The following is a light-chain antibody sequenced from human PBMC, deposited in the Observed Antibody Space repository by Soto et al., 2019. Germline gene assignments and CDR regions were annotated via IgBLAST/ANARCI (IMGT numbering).Light chain of an antibody. CDR3: CSYTSSTSYV. Sequence: QSALTQPASVSGSPGQSITISCTGTSSDVGGYNFVSWYQQYPGKAPKLMIHDVTNRPSGVSNRFSGSKSGTTASLTISGLQAEDEADYYCCSYTSSTSYVFGTGTQLTVL. CDR2: DVT. J-gene: IGLJ1*01. CDR1: SSDVGGYNF. V-gene: IGLV2-14*03.